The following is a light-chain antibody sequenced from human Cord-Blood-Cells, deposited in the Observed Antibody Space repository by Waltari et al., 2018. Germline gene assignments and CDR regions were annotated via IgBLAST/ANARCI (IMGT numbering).Light chain of an antibody. CDR1: SLRSYY. J-gene: IGLJ3*02. CDR3: NSRDSSGNHWV. Sequence: SSELTQDPAVSVALGQPVRITCQGDSLRSYYASWYQQKPGQAPVLVIYGKNHRPSGIPDRFSGSSSGNTASLTITGAQAEDEADYYCNSRDSSGNHWVFGGGTKLTVL. CDR2: GKN. V-gene: IGLV3-19*01.